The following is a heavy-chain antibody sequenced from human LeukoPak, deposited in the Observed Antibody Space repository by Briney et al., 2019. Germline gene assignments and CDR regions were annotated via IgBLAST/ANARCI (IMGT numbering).Heavy chain of an antibody. J-gene: IGHJ4*02. D-gene: IGHD3-10*01. CDR3: ARDQDGSGNSHLDY. V-gene: IGHV3-30*03. CDR1: GFTFSSYS. CDR2: ISYEGSNK. Sequence: PGGSLRLSCAASGFTFSSYSMYWVRQAPGKGLEWVAVISYEGSNKQYADSVKGRFTISRDNTKNTLYLQVNSLRVEDTAVYYCARDQDGSGNSHLDYWGQGTLVTVSS.